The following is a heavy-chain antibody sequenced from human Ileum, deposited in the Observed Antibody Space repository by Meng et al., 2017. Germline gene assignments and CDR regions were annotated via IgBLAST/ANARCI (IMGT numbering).Heavy chain of an antibody. J-gene: IGHJ4*02. Sequence: VQVAVSCPRMVKLSATPSPPCAVSSRSITIDTYCSCVRLPTGKGLEWIGHISHSGSTFYNPTLKQRVTMSVDQSKSHFSLMLTSVTAAETAVYYCARHGGYYQGFWGQGTLVTVSS. CDR2: ISHSGST. V-gene: IGHV4-4*02. CDR3: ARHGGYYQGF. CDR1: SRSITIDTY. D-gene: IGHD4-23*01.